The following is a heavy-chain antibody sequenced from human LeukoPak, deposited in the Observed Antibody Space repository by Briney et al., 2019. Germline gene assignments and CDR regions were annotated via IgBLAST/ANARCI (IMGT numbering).Heavy chain of an antibody. V-gene: IGHV4-59*01. D-gene: IGHD6-6*01. J-gene: IGHJ4*02. CDR1: GGSFSPYY. Sequence: PSETLSLTCTVSGGSFSPYYWNWIRQPSGKGLEWIGYVHYTGSTNYNPSLRSRIAISVATSKNQFSLRLNSVTAADTAVYYCARGGSRQSSSSDLDYWGQGTLVTVSS. CDR3: ARGGSRQSSSSDLDY. CDR2: VHYTGST.